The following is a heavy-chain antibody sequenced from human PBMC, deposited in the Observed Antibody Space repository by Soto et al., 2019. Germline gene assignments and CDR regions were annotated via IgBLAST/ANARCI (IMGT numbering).Heavy chain of an antibody. Sequence: QVQLVQSGAEVKKPGSSVKVSCKASGGTFSSYAISWVRQAPGQGLEWMGGIIPIFGTANYAQKFQGRVTITADESTSTADMELSSLRSEDTAVYYSARGENRDIVLVPAALAYYYYGMDVWGQGTTVTVSS. D-gene: IGHD2-2*01. CDR2: IIPIFGTA. CDR3: ARGENRDIVLVPAALAYYYYGMDV. V-gene: IGHV1-69*12. J-gene: IGHJ6*02. CDR1: GGTFSSYA.